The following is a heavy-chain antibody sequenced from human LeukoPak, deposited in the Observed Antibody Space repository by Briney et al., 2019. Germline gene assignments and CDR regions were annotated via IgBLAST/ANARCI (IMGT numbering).Heavy chain of an antibody. V-gene: IGHV3-49*03. CDR2: IRSKAYGGTT. CDR1: GFTFGDYA. D-gene: IGHD5-18*01. CDR3: TTDTAMPYAFDI. J-gene: IGHJ3*02. Sequence: PGGSLRLSCTASGFTFGDYAMSWFRQAPGKGLEWVGFIRSKAYGGTTEYAASVKGRFTISRDDSKNTLYLQMNSLKTDDTAVYYCTTDTAMPYAFDIWGQGTMVTVSS.